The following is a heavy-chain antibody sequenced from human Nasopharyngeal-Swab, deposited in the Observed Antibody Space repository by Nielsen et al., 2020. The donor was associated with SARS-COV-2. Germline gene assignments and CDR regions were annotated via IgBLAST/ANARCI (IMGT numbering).Heavy chain of an antibody. CDR1: GFTFSSYS. Sequence: GESLKISCAASGFTFSSYSMNWVRQAPGKGLEWVSGISSSDGRTYYADSVKGRFTISRDNSRGALFLQMSSLRAEDTATFYCAKGLGHYYYMDVWGKGTTVTVSS. J-gene: IGHJ6*03. CDR3: AKGLGHYYYMDV. CDR2: ISSSDGRT. V-gene: IGHV3-23*01.